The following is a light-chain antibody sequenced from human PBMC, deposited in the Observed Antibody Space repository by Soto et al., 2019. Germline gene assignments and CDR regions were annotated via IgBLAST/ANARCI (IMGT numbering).Light chain of an antibody. CDR3: ETWDSNTFVV. J-gene: IGLJ2*01. V-gene: IGLV4-60*03. CDR1: SGHSSYT. Sequence: QSVLTQSSSASASLGSSVKLTCTLSSGHSSYTIAWHQQQPGKAPRYLMKLERSGSYNKGSGVPDRFSGSSSGTDRYLTISHLQSEDEAHYYCETWDSNTFVVFGGGTKLTVL. CDR2: LERSGSY.